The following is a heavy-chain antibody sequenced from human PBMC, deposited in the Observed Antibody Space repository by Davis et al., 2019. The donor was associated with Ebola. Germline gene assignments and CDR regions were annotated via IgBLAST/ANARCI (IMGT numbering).Heavy chain of an antibody. CDR1: GFTFTTAW. D-gene: IGHD6-19*01. Sequence: GGSLRPSCVASGFTFTTAWLSWVRQAPGKRLEWVSTYGTRADTYYADSVKGRFTISRDNSKNTLYLQMNSLRAEDTAVYYCATTPQYSSGQNKPVDYWGQGTLVTVSS. V-gene: IGHV3-66*01. J-gene: IGHJ4*02. CDR3: ATTPQYSSGQNKPVDY. CDR2: YGTRADT.